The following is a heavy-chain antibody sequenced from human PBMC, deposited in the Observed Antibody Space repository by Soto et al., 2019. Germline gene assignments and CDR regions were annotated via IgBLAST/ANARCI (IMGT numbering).Heavy chain of an antibody. J-gene: IGHJ5*02. D-gene: IGHD3-10*01. CDR2: IYYSGST. Sequence: PSETLSLTCTVSGVSVNSGDYYWSWIRQPPGKGLEWIGYIYYSGSTNYSPSLKSRVTISVDTSKNQFSLNLSSVTAADTAVYYCARHVVRGIMRLDPWGQGSLVTVSS. CDR1: GVSVNSGDYY. V-gene: IGHV4-61*08. CDR3: ARHVVRGIMRLDP.